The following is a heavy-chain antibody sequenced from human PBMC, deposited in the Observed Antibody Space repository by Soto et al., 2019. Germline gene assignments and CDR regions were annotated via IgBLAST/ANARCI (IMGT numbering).Heavy chain of an antibody. J-gene: IGHJ4*02. V-gene: IGHV3-15*01. D-gene: IGHD3-16*01. CDR1: GFTFSGAW. CDR3: AADSPARGGGEFDY. CDR2: IKSKVDGETT. Sequence: ESVGGLVKPGGSLRLSCSASGFTFSGAWMSWVRQAPGRGLEWVALIKSKVDGETTHYAAPVQGRFSISRDDLKNTVYLQVNSLKTEDTAVYYCAADSPARGGGEFDYWGQGALVTVSS.